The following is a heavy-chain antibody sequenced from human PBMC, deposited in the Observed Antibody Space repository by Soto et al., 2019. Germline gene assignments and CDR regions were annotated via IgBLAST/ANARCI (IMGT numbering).Heavy chain of an antibody. Sequence: SVKVSCKASGGTFSSYAISWVRQAPGQGLEWMGGIIPIFGTANYAQKFQGRVTITADASTGTAYMELSSLRSEDTAVYYCATDPRARSLFDIWGQGTMVTVSS. CDR3: ATDPRARSLFDI. CDR2: IIPIFGTA. CDR1: GGTFSSYA. D-gene: IGHD6-6*01. J-gene: IGHJ3*02. V-gene: IGHV1-69*13.